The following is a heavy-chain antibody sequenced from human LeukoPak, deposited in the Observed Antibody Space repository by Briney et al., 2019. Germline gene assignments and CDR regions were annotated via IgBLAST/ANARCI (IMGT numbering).Heavy chain of an antibody. V-gene: IGHV3-21*01. J-gene: IGHJ4*02. CDR2: ISSTGSYI. Sequence: GGSLRLSCAASGFTFSSYDMNWGRQAPGKGLEWVASISSTGSYIYYADSVKGRFSISRDNAKNSLYLQVNSLRAEDTAVYSCARDMGSSRLDYWGQGTLVTVSS. CDR3: ARDMGSSRLDY. CDR1: GFTFSSYD. D-gene: IGHD6-6*01.